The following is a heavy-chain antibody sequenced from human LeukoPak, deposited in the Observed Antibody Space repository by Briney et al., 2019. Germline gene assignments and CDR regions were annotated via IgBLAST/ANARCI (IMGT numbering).Heavy chain of an antibody. CDR2: IYSDNT. CDR3: ARSQKETHLGAYGGFRDAFDV. D-gene: IGHD4-23*01. CDR1: GFTVSSNS. Sequence: GGSLRLSCTVSGFTVSSNSMSWVRQAPGKGLEWVSFIYSDNTHYSDSVKGRFTITRDNAKKSLYLQMDSLRADDTAVYYCARSQKETHLGAYGGFRDAFDVWGQGTMVIVSS. V-gene: IGHV3-53*01. J-gene: IGHJ3*01.